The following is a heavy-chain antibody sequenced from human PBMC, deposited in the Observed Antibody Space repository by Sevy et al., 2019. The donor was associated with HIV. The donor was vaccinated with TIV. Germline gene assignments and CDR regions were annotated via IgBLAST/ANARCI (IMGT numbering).Heavy chain of an antibody. J-gene: IGHJ6*02. CDR3: AKDPTYYYDSSGYYYYYGMDV. Sequence: GGSLRLSCAASGFTFSSYGMHWVRQAPGKGLEWVAVISYDGSNKYYADSVKGRFTISRDNSKNTLYLQMNSLRAEDTAVYYCAKDPTYYYDSSGYYYYYGMDVWGQRTTVTVSS. D-gene: IGHD3-22*01. CDR1: GFTFSSYG. V-gene: IGHV3-30*18. CDR2: ISYDGSNK.